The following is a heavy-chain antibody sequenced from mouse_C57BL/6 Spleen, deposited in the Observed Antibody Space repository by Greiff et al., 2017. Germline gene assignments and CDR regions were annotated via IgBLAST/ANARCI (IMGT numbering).Heavy chain of an antibody. J-gene: IGHJ3*01. D-gene: IGHD1-1*01. CDR2: IYPGRGNT. V-gene: IGHV1-76*01. CDR3: LITTVVEGFAY. Sequence: QVQLQQSGAELVRPGASVKLSCKASGYTFTDYYINWVKQRPGQGLEWIARIYPGRGNTYYNEKFKGKATLTAEKSSSTAYMQLSSLTSEDSAVYFCLITTVVEGFAYWGQGTLVTVSA. CDR1: GYTFTDYY.